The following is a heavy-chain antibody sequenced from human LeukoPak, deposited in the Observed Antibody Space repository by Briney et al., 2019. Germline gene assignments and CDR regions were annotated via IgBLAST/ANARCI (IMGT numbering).Heavy chain of an antibody. CDR1: GFTFSSYA. V-gene: IGHV3-23*01. CDR2: ISRSGGST. Sequence: GGSLRLSCAASGFTFSSYAMSWLRQAPGKGREWVSVISRSGGSTYYADSVKGRFTISRDNSKNTLYLQMNSLRAEDTAVYYWAKRWAEWELLPAADYWGQGTLVTVSS. D-gene: IGHD1-26*01. CDR3: AKRWAEWELLPAADY. J-gene: IGHJ4*02.